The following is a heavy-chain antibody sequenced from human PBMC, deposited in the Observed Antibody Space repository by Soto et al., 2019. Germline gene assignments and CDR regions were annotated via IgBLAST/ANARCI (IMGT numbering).Heavy chain of an antibody. CDR1: GGSIRSYY. D-gene: IGHD5-12*01. J-gene: IGHJ4*02. Sequence: PSETQCLTCTVSGGSIRSYYLSWIRQPPGKGLEWIGYIYYSGSTNYNPSLKSRVTISVDTSKNQFSLKLSSVTAADTAVYYCALGGGYNLNFDYWGQGTLVTVSS. CDR2: IYYSGST. CDR3: ALGGGYNLNFDY. V-gene: IGHV4-59*01.